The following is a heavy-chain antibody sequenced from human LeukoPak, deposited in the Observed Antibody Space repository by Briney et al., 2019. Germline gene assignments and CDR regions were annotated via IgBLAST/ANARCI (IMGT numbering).Heavy chain of an antibody. Sequence: SETLSLTCTVSGGSISSYYWSWIRQPAGKGLEWIGRIYTSGSTNYNPSLKSRVTMSVDTSKNQFSLKLSSVTAADTAVYYCARGDPAAGQNAAGSDYWGQGTLVIVSS. V-gene: IGHV4-4*07. J-gene: IGHJ4*02. CDR2: IYTSGST. CDR3: ARGDPAAGQNAAGSDY. CDR1: GGSISSYY. D-gene: IGHD6-13*01.